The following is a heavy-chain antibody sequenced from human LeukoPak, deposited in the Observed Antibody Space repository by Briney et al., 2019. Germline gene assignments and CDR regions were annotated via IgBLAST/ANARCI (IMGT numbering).Heavy chain of an antibody. J-gene: IGHJ4*02. Sequence: GGSLRLSCAASGFTFSSYWMSWVRQAPGKGLEWVANIKQDGSEKHYVDSVKGRFTISRDNAKNLLYLQMNSLRAEDTAVYYCARGPHTIAVADYWGQGTLVTVSS. V-gene: IGHV3-7*01. CDR2: IKQDGSEK. CDR3: ARGPHTIAVADY. D-gene: IGHD6-19*01. CDR1: GFTFSSYW.